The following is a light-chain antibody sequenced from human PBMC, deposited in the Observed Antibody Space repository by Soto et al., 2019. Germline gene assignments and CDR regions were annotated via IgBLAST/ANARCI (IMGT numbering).Light chain of an antibody. V-gene: IGKV3-15*01. CDR2: GAS. CDR3: QQYNNWPPWT. CDR1: QSVSSN. Sequence: GSVSLSPGGSATLSFRASQSVSSNLAWYQQKPGQAPRLXXYGASTRATGIPARFSGSVSGTEFTLTISSLQSEDFAVYYGQQYNNWPPWTFGQGTKVDIK. J-gene: IGKJ1*01.